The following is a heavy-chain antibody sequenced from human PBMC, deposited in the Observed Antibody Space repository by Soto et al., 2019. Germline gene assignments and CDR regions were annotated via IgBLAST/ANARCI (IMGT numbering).Heavy chain of an antibody. Sequence: QVQLQESGPGLVKPSETLSLTCSVSGGSIGTYYWSWIRQAPGKGLEWIGNIYYTGSTNYNPSLKSRVTISIDTSKNQFSLKLSSVTAADTAVYYCAKGEQWLVPYCFDYWGQGTLVTVSS. CDR2: IYYTGST. CDR3: AKGEQWLVPYCFDY. CDR1: GGSIGTYY. V-gene: IGHV4-59*01. D-gene: IGHD6-19*01. J-gene: IGHJ4*02.